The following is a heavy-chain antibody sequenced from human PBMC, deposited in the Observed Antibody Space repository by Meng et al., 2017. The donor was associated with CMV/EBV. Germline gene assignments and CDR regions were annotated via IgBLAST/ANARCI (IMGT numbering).Heavy chain of an antibody. Sequence: GESLKISCAASGFTFSSYTMNWVRQAPGKGLEWVSYISNSGSAKYYADSLRGRFTISRDNAKNSLYLQMNSLRAEDTAVYYCAREVIVVVPVNYYYYYGMDVWGQGTTVTVSS. CDR2: ISNSGSAK. CDR1: GFTFSSYT. V-gene: IGHV3-48*04. J-gene: IGHJ6*02. D-gene: IGHD2-2*01. CDR3: AREVIVVVPVNYYYYYGMDV.